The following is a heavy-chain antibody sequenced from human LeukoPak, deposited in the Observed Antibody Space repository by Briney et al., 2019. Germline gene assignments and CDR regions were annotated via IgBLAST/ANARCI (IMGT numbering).Heavy chain of an antibody. D-gene: IGHD5-18*01. CDR1: GYTFTSYG. Sequence: ASVKVSCKASGYTFTSYGISWVRRAPGQGLEWMGWISAYNGNTNYAQKLQGRVTMTTDTSTSTAYMELRSLRSDDTAVYYCTRGGIQPIVYYYYYGMDVWGQGTTVTVSS. CDR2: ISAYNGNT. CDR3: TRGGIQPIVYYYYYGMDV. V-gene: IGHV1-18*01. J-gene: IGHJ6*02.